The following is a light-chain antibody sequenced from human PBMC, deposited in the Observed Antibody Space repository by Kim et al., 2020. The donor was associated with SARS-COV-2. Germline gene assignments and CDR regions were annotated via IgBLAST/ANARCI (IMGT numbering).Light chain of an antibody. Sequence: QSVLTQPPSASGTPGQRVTISCSGSSSNIGSNVVNWYQHLPGTAPRLVIYSENQRPSGVPDRFSGSKSGTSGSLAISGLQSEDEADYYCAAWDDRLSGWVFGGGTQLTVL. V-gene: IGLV1-44*01. CDR3: AAWDDRLSGWV. J-gene: IGLJ3*02. CDR1: SSNIGSNV. CDR2: SEN.